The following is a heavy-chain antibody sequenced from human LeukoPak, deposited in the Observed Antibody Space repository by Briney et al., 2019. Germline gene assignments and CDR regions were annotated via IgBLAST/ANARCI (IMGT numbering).Heavy chain of an antibody. V-gene: IGHV3-74*01. CDR3: IRDYGAVGAKNAFDI. J-gene: IGHJ3*02. Sequence: PGWAVRLSCAASGFTFSRYWMHWVRQVPGKGRVGVSRIDGDGSSTSYADFVKGRFTISRDNAQNTLYLQMNSLRVEDTAVYYCIRDYGAVGAKNAFDIWGQGTMVTVSS. CDR1: GFTFSRYW. CDR2: IDGDGSST. D-gene: IGHD1-26*01.